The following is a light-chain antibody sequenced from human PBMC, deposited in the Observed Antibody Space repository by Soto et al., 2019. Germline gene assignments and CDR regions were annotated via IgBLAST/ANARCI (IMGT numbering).Light chain of an antibody. J-gene: IGKJ4*01. Sequence: EIVMTQSPATLYVSPGERATLSCRASQGISNSLAWYQQKPGQAPRLLIYGVSTRATGISARFSGSGSGTEFTLTITSLQSEDLAVYYCQQYNKWPSLTFGGGTKVDIK. CDR2: GVS. V-gene: IGKV3-15*01. CDR3: QQYNKWPSLT. CDR1: QGISNS.